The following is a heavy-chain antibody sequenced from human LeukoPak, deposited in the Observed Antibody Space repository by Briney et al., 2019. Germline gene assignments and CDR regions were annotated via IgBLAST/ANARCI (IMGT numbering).Heavy chain of an antibody. V-gene: IGHV4-59*08. CDR3: ARAVSGRFDY. Sequence: SETLSLTCTVSGGSMSPYHWGWIRQPPGKGLEWTGYIYYSGSTNYNPSLNSRVTISVGTSKNQFSLRLSSVTAADTAIYYCARAVSGRFDYWGQGTLVTVSS. CDR2: IYYSGST. J-gene: IGHJ4*02. D-gene: IGHD6-19*01. CDR1: GGSMSPYH.